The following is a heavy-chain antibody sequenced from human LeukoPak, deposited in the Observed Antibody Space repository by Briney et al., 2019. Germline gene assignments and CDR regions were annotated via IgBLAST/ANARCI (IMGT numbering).Heavy chain of an antibody. CDR3: ARDSYCGGDCYFYAFDI. CDR2: ISAYNGNT. J-gene: IGHJ3*02. V-gene: IGHV1-18*01. D-gene: IGHD2-21*02. CDR1: GYTFTSYG. Sequence: ASVKVSCKASGYTFTSYGISWVRQAPGQGLEWMGWISAYNGNTNYAQKLQGRVTMTTDTSTSTAYMELSSLRSEDTAVYYCARDSYCGGDCYFYAFDIWGQGTMVTVSS.